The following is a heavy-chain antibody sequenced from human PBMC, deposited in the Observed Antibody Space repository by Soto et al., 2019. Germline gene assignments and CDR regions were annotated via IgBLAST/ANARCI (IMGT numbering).Heavy chain of an antibody. CDR3: AHISAQPTFDY. V-gene: IGHV2-5*02. J-gene: IGHJ4*02. Sequence: FGPTLVNPAPTLPLTCTFSGFSLITSGVGVGWARQPPGKALEWLAVIYWDDDKRYSPALKSRLTITKDTSKNQVVLIMTNMDPVDTATYYCAHISAQPTFDYWGQGTMVTVSS. CDR2: IYWDDDK. CDR1: GFSLITSGVG.